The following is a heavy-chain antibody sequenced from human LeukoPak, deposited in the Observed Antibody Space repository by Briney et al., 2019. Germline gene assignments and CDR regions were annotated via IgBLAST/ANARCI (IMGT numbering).Heavy chain of an antibody. J-gene: IGHJ4*02. CDR1: GYTFTGYY. CDR3: ARGIGQGYCSSTSCYPGRY. Sequence: GASVKVSCKASGYTFTGYYMHWVRQAPGQGLEWMGWINPNSGGTNYAQKFQGRVTMTRDTSISTAYMELSRLRSDDTAVYYCARGIGQGYCSSTSCYPGRYWGQGTLVTVSS. D-gene: IGHD2-2*01. CDR2: INPNSGGT. V-gene: IGHV1-2*02.